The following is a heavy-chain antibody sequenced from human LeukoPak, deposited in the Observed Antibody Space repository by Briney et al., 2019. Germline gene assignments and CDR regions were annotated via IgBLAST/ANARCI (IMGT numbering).Heavy chain of an antibody. V-gene: IGHV3-7*01. CDR2: INQDGSDK. D-gene: IGHD6-13*01. Sequence: GGSLRLSCAASGFIFSNHWMSWVRQAPGKGLEWVANINQDGSDKYYVDSVKGRFTISRDNAKNSLYLQMNSLRADDTAVYYCARIGSSSWYFWGQGTLVTVSS. CDR1: GFIFSNHW. J-gene: IGHJ4*02. CDR3: ARIGSSSWYF.